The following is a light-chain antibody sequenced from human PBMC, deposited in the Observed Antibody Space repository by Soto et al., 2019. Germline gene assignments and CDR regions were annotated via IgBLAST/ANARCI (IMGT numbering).Light chain of an antibody. Sequence: QSVLTQPPSASGTPGQRVTISCYGSSSNIGRNTVNWYQQLPGTAPKLLIYNDNQRPSGVPDRFSGSKSGISASLAISGLQSEDEADYYCAAWDDSLNGPVFGGGTQLTVL. CDR1: SSNIGRNT. V-gene: IGLV1-44*01. J-gene: IGLJ7*01. CDR2: NDN. CDR3: AAWDDSLNGPV.